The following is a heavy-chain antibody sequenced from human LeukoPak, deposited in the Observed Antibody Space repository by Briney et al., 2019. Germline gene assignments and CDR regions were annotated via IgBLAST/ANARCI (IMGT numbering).Heavy chain of an antibody. J-gene: IGHJ3*02. V-gene: IGHV1-69*13. CDR2: IIPIFGTA. D-gene: IGHD3-10*01. CDR3: AAVGFAMVRGAPAGAFDI. Sequence: GASVKASCKASGGTFSSYAISWVRQAPGQGLEWMGGIIPIFGTANYAQKFQGRVTITADESTSTAYMELSSLRSEDTAVYYCAAVGFAMVRGAPAGAFDIWGQGTMVTVSS. CDR1: GGTFSSYA.